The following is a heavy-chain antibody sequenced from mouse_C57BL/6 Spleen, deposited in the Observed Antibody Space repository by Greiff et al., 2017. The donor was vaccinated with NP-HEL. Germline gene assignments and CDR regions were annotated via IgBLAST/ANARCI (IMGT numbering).Heavy chain of an antibody. CDR1: GFTFSDYG. CDR3: ARSYYYGSSADY. J-gene: IGHJ2*01. CDR2: ISSGSSTI. D-gene: IGHD1-1*01. V-gene: IGHV5-17*01. Sequence: EVMLVESGGGLVKPGGSLKLSCAASGFTFSDYGMHWVRQAPEKGLEWVAYISSGSSTIYYADTVKGRFTISRDNAKNTLFLQMTSLRSEDTAMYYCARSYYYGSSADYWGQGTTLTVSS.